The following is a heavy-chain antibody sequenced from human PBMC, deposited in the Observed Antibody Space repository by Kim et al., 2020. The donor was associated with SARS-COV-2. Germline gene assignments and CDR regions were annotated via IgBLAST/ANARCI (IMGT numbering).Heavy chain of an antibody. Sequence: GGSLRLSCAASGFAFSTSGMHWVRQAPGRGLEWVAGISGEGNEGSYGDSVKGRFTITRESSKNMRSLPMHIQSADDTAADYCEKGTHGSSYSDTGYWGQG. V-gene: IGHV3-30*18. D-gene: IGHD2-21*01. CDR1: GFAFSTSG. J-gene: IGHJ4*02. CDR2: ISGEGNEG. CDR3: EKGTHGSSYSDTGY.